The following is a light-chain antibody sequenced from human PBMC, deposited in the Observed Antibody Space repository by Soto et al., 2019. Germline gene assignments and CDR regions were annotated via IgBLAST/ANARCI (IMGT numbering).Light chain of an antibody. V-gene: IGLV2-14*01. Sequence: QSALTQPASVSGSPGQSITISCTGTSSDVGGYNYVSWYQQYPGKAPKLMIYDVSNRPSGVSNRFFGSKSGNTASLTISGLQAEDEADYYCSSYTSRSTVVFGGGTKLTVL. J-gene: IGLJ2*01. CDR2: DVS. CDR3: SSYTSRSTVV. CDR1: SSDVGGYNY.